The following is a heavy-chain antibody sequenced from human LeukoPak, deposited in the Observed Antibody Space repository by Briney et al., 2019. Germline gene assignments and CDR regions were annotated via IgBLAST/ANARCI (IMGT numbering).Heavy chain of an antibody. CDR1: EYTFTDYY. J-gene: IGHJ4*02. V-gene: IGHV1-2*02. Sequence: GASVKVSCKASEYTFTDYYLHWVRQAPGQGFEWMGWINPVSGGTNYVQKLQGRVTMTRDTSISTAYMELSRLRSDDTAVYYCARANFLSCSSTSCLFDYWGQGTLVTVSS. CDR3: ARANFLSCSSTSCLFDY. D-gene: IGHD2-2*01. CDR2: INPVSGGT.